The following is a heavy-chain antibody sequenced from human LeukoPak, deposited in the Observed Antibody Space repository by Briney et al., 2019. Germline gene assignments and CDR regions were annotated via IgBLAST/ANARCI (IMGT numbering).Heavy chain of an antibody. CDR3: MREVPGNCHFED. CDR2: IFSGGET. CDR1: GYTFINDH. V-gene: IGHV1-46*01. D-gene: IGHD1-1*01. Sequence: ASVKVSCNASGYTFINDHLHWVRQAPGQGLEWLGIIFSGGETKYAQHFQGRVTMTTDTSTSTAYMELGSLRSEDTAIYYCMREVPGNCHFEDWGQGTVVTVST. J-gene: IGHJ4*02.